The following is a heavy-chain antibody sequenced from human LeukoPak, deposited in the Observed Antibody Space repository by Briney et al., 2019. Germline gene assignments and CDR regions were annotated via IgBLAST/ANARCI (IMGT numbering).Heavy chain of an antibody. Sequence: SETLSLTCAVYGGSFSGYYWSWIRQPPGKGLEWIGEINHSGSTNYNPSLKCRVTISVDTSKNQFSLKLSSVTAADTAVYYCARGTNDCSSTSCYGGPYGMDVWGQGTTVTVSS. CDR2: INHSGST. CDR1: GGSFSGYY. D-gene: IGHD2-2*01. V-gene: IGHV4-34*01. CDR3: ARGTNDCSSTSCYGGPYGMDV. J-gene: IGHJ6*02.